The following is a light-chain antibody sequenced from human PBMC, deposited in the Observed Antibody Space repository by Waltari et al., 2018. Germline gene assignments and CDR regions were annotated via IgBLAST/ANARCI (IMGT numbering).Light chain of an antibody. CDR2: VDSGGSY. Sequence: QLVLTQSPSASASLGASVTLTCTLSSGHSTYAIAWHQPQPDKGPRYWMKVDSGGSYTKGDGISDRFSGSGSGTERYLTITSLQSDDEADYYCQTWVTGIRVRLGGGTKLTVL. V-gene: IGLV4-69*01. CDR3: QTWVTGIRVR. CDR1: SGHSTYA. J-gene: IGLJ2*01.